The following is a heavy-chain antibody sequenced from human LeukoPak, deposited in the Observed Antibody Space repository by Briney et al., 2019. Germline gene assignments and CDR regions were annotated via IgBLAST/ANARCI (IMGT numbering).Heavy chain of an antibody. CDR3: ARAEDDYGDSHDAFDI. CDR2: ISGSGGST. V-gene: IGHV3-23*01. CDR1: GFTFSSYA. D-gene: IGHD4-17*01. J-gene: IGHJ3*02. Sequence: SGGSLRLSCAASGFTFSSYAMSWVRQAPGKGLEWVSAISGSGGSTYYADSVKGRFTISRDNSKNTLYLQMNSLRAEDTAVYYCARAEDDYGDSHDAFDIWGQGTMVTVSS.